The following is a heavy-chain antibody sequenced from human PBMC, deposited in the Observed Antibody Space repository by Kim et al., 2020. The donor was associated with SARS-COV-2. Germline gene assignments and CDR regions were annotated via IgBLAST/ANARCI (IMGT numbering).Heavy chain of an antibody. CDR1: GFTFSSYG. CDR3: AKESGSGSYYAWTYYYYGMDV. Sequence: GGSLRLSCAASGFTFSSYGMHWVRQAPGKGLEWVAVISYYGSNKYYADSVKGRFTISRDNSKNTLYLQMNSLRAEDMAVYYCAKESGSGSYYAWTYYYYGMDVWGQGTTVTVSS. CDR2: ISYYGSNK. D-gene: IGHD3-10*01. J-gene: IGHJ6*02. V-gene: IGHV3-30*18.